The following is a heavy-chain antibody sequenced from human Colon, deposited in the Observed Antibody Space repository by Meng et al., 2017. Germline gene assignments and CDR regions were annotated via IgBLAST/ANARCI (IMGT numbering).Heavy chain of an antibody. J-gene: IGHJ5*02. CDR2: IYYSGST. CDR1: GGSISSCDYY. CDR3: ARDRKHYGERGWFDP. Sequence: GQLQVSGPGLGPPSQTLSLPCTVSGGSISSCDYYWSWIRQPPGKGLEWIGYIYYSGSTYSNASLKSRVTISIDRSKNQFSLKLSSVTAADTAVYYCARDRKHYGERGWFDPWGQGTLSPSPQ. V-gene: IGHV4-30-4*01. D-gene: IGHD4-17*01.